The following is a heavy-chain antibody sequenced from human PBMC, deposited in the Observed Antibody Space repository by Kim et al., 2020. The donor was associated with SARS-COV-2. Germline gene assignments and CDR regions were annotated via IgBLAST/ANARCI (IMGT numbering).Heavy chain of an antibody. CDR2: IGGSGGTT. CDR1: GFTFSRFA. CDR3: AKVFRGGYVGTNAFEI. V-gene: IGHV3-23*01. J-gene: IGHJ3*02. D-gene: IGHD2-21*01. Sequence: GGSLRLSCATSGFTFSRFAMNWFRQAPGKGLEWVSAIGGSGGTTYYAESVKDRFTISRDNSKNTVFLQMRSLRVEDTTVYYCAKVFRGGYVGTNAFEIWG.